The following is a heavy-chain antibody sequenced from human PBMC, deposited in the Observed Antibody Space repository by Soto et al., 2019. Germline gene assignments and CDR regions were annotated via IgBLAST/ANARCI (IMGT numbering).Heavy chain of an antibody. D-gene: IGHD5-18*01. V-gene: IGHV5-10-1*01. CDR2: IDPSDSYT. CDR3: ARLGVWIQRPQDYYYGMEV. J-gene: IGHJ6*02. Sequence: GESLKISCKGSGYSFTSYWIRCVRQMPGKGLEGMGRIDPSDSYTNYSPSFQGHVTISADKSISTAYLQWSSLKASDTAMYYCARLGVWIQRPQDYYYGMEVWGQGTTVTVSS. CDR1: GYSFTSYW.